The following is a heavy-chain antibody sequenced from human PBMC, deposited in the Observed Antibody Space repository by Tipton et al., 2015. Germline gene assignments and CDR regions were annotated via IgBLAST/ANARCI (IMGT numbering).Heavy chain of an antibody. D-gene: IGHD5-18*01. CDR3: ARDDSALDS. CDR1: DDSITNRRYY. Sequence: TLSLTCTVSDDSITNRRYYWSWIRQHPGKGLEWIGYVSNRGNTYYSPSLESRVTLSVDMSKNQFSLKLNSVTAADTAVYYCARDDSALDSWGQGTLVTVSS. CDR2: VSNRGNT. J-gene: IGHJ4*02. V-gene: IGHV4-31*03.